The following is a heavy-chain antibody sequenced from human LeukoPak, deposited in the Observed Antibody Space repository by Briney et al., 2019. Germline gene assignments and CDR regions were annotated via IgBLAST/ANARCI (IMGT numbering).Heavy chain of an antibody. CDR1: GFTFSSYA. J-gene: IGHJ4*02. V-gene: IGHV3-33*01. Sequence: PGGSLRLSCTAPGFTFSSYAIHWIRQAPGKGLEWVALVWHDGSNRYCSEAVKGRFTISRDNSKNTVYLQINSLRAEDTAVYYCARELFGSGSCPDYWGQGTRVTVSS. CDR3: ARELFGSGSCPDY. CDR2: VWHDGSNR. D-gene: IGHD3-10*01.